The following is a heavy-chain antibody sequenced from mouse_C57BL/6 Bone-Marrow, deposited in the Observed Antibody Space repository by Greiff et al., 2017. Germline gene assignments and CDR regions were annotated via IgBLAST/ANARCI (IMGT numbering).Heavy chain of an antibody. V-gene: IGHV14-1*01. Sequence: VQLQQSGAELVRPGASVKLSCTASGFNIKDYYMHWVKQRPEQGLEWIGRLDPEDGDTEYAPKFQGKATMTADTSSNTAYLQLSSLTSEDTAFYYCTTLITPYYAMDYWGQGTSVTVSS. CDR1: GFNIKDYY. CDR3: TTLITPYYAMDY. CDR2: LDPEDGDT. D-gene: IGHD2-4*01. J-gene: IGHJ4*01.